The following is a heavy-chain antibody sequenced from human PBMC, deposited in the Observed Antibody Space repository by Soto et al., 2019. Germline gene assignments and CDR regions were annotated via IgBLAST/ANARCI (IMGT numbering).Heavy chain of an antibody. V-gene: IGHV3-7*04. CDR2: IDRDGRDK. D-gene: IGHD4-17*01. Sequence: EMQLVESGGGLVQPGGSLRLACLASGFTFHSHWMGWVRQSPGKGLEWVANIDRDGRDKYYVDSVKGRFTLSRDNAKNSVFLQMNSLRVEDTAMYYCARHGYFTFDYWGLGTLVTVSS. CDR1: GFTFHSHW. J-gene: IGHJ4*02. CDR3: ARHGYFTFDY.